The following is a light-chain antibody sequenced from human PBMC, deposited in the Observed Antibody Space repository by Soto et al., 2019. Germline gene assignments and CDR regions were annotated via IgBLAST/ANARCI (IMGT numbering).Light chain of an antibody. CDR1: QSISSW. J-gene: IGKJ4*01. CDR3: QQYDSYPLT. CDR2: KTS. Sequence: DIQMTQSPSTLSASVGDRVTITCRASQSISSWLAWYQQKPGKAPNLLIYKTSSLESGVPSRFSGSGSATEFTLTVNSLQPDDFATYYRQQYDSYPLTFGGGTKVAIK. V-gene: IGKV1-5*03.